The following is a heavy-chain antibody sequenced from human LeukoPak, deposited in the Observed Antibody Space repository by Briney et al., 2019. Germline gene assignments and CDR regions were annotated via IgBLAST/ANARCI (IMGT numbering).Heavy chain of an antibody. V-gene: IGHV4-61*08. Sequence: SETLSLTCSVSGGSISSGAYYWSWIRQHPGKGLEWIGYIYYSGSTNYNPSLKSRVTISVDTSKNQFSLKLSSVTAADTAVYYCASTMLMRAPSGWYGYYYYGMDVWGQGTTVTVSS. D-gene: IGHD6-19*01. CDR2: IYYSGST. CDR3: ASTMLMRAPSGWYGYYYYGMDV. CDR1: GGSISSGAYY. J-gene: IGHJ6*02.